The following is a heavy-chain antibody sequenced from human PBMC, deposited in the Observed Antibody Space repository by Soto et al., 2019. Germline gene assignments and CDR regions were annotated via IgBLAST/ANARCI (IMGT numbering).Heavy chain of an antibody. CDR1: GFSLSNARMG. D-gene: IGHD2-15*01. V-gene: IGHV2-26*01. CDR2: IFSNDEK. Sequence: LVNPTETLTLTCTVSGFSLSNARMGVSWIRQPPGKALEWLAHIFSNDEKSYSTSLKSRLTISKDTSKSQVVLTMTNMDPVDTATYYCARGVVAATYYYYGMDVWGQGTTVTVSS. J-gene: IGHJ6*02. CDR3: ARGVVAATYYYYGMDV.